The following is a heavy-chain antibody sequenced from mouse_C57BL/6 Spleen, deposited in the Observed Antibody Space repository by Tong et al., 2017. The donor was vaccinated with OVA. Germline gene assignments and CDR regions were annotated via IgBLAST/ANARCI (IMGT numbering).Heavy chain of an antibody. CDR3: ARGGNSPFDY. V-gene: IGHV2-9*02. Sequence: VQLQESGPGLVAPSQSLSITCTVSGFSLTSYGVHWVRQPPGKGLEWLGVIWAGGSTNYNSALMSRLSISKDNSKSKVYLKMNSRQTDDTAMYYCARGGNSPFDYWGQGTTLTVSS. D-gene: IGHD2-1*01. J-gene: IGHJ2*01. CDR1: GFSLTSYG. CDR2: IWAGGST.